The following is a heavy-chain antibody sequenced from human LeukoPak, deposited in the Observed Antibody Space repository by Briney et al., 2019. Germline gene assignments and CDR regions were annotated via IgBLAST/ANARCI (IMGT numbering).Heavy chain of an antibody. Sequence: GRSLRLSCAASGFTFDDYAMHWVRQAPGKGLEWVSGISWNSGSIGYADSVKGRFTISRDNAKNSLYLQMNSLRAEDTAVYYCAKEEYCSGGSCYSYFQHWGQGTLVTVSS. J-gene: IGHJ1*01. V-gene: IGHV3-9*01. CDR1: GFTFDDYA. CDR2: ISWNSGSI. D-gene: IGHD2-15*01. CDR3: AKEEYCSGGSCYSYFQH.